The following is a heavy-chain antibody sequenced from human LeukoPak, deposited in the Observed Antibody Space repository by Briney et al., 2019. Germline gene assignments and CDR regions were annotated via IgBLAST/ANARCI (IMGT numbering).Heavy chain of an antibody. V-gene: IGHV3-30*02. CDR1: GFTFRNYG. J-gene: IGHJ4*02. CDR2: IRFDGSDK. Sequence: GGSLRLSCAASGFTFRNYGMHWVRRAPGKGLDWVTFIRFDGSDKYYADSVKGRFTVSRDNSKNTLYLQMNSLRPDDTAVYYCAKERGVAVAVIDYWGQGTLVTVSS. CDR3: AKERGVAVAVIDY. D-gene: IGHD6-19*01.